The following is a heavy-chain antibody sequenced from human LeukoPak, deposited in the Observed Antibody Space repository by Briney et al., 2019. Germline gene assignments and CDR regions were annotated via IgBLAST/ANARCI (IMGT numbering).Heavy chain of an antibody. CDR3: ARDNEAANPFQY. J-gene: IGHJ4*02. CDR2: IDTNTGNP. V-gene: IGHV7-4-1*02. Sequence: ASVKVSCKAFGYTLANFPMNWVRQAPGQGPEWMGWIDTNTGNPTYAQGFTGRFVFSLDTSVSTAYLQISNLEADDTAVYYCARDNEAANPFQYWGQGTLVTVSS. D-gene: IGHD4/OR15-4a*01. CDR1: GYTLANFP.